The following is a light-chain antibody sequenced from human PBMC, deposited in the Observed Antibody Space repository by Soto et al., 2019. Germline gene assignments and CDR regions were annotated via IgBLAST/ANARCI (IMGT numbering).Light chain of an antibody. V-gene: IGLV3-21*02. J-gene: IGLJ2*01. Sequence: SYELTQPPSVSVAPGQTARITCGGNNIESKSVHWYQQRPGQAPVLVVHDDSDRPSGIPERISGSNSGNTATLTISRVEDGDEAEYYCQVLDVLSDHVIFGGGTKLTVL. CDR1: NIESKS. CDR3: QVLDVLSDHVI. CDR2: DDS.